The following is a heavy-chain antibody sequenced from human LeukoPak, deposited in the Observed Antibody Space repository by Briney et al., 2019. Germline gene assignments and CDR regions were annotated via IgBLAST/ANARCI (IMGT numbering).Heavy chain of an antibody. CDR1: GFTFSSYS. V-gene: IGHV3-21*01. J-gene: IGHJ5*02. Sequence: GGALRLSCAASGFTFSSYSMIWVRQAPGKGLEWVSSISSSSSYIYYAASVKGRFTIFRDNAKNSLYLQMNSLRAEDTAVYYCARDRGRVNWFDPWGQGTLVTVSS. CDR3: ARDRGRVNWFDP. D-gene: IGHD5-24*01. CDR2: ISSSSSYI.